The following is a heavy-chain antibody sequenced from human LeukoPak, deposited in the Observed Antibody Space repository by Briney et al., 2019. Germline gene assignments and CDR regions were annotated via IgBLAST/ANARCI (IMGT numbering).Heavy chain of an antibody. CDR2: IIPIFGTA. J-gene: IGHJ6*03. CDR3: ARSGNIAARPSYYYYYMGV. CDR1: GGTFSSYA. Sequence: SVKVSCKASGGTFSSYAISWVRQAPGQGLEWMGGIIPIFGTANYAQKFQGRVTITTDESTSTAYMELSSLRSEDTAVYYCARSGNIAARPSYYYYYMGVWGKGITVTVSS. V-gene: IGHV1-69*05. D-gene: IGHD6-6*01.